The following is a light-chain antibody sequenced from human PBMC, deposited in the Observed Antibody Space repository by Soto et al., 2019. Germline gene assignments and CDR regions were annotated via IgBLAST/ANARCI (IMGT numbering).Light chain of an antibody. V-gene: IGKV2-28*01. Sequence: DIVMTQSPLSLPVTPGEPASISCRSSQSLLHSNGYNYLDWYLQKPGQSPQLLIYLGSNRASGVPDRFSGSGSGTDFTLKFSRVEAEDVGVYYCMQALQFTFGPGTKVDIK. CDR3: MQALQFT. CDR2: LGS. CDR1: QSLLHSNGYNY. J-gene: IGKJ3*01.